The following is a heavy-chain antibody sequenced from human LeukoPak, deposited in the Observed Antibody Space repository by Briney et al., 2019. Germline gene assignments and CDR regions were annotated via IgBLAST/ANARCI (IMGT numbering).Heavy chain of an antibody. CDR2: INPNSGGT. D-gene: IGHD3-22*01. CDR3: ARTYYDSSGYVPFDY. Sequence: ASVKVSCKASGYTFTCYYMHWVRQAPGQGLEWMGWINPNSGGTNYAQKFQGRVTMTRDTSISTAYMELSRLRSDDTAVYYCARTYYDSSGYVPFDYWGQGTLVTVSS. J-gene: IGHJ4*02. CDR1: GYTFTCYY. V-gene: IGHV1-2*02.